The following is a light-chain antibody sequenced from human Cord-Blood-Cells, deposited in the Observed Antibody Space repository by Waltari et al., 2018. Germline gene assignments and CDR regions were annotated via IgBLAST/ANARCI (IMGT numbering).Light chain of an antibody. J-gene: IGKJ1*01. V-gene: IGKV1-6*01. CDR1: QGIRND. CDR3: QQSYSTPPWT. CDR2: AAS. Sequence: AIQMTQSPSSLSASVGDRVTITCRASQGIRNDLGWYQQKPGKAPKLLIYAASSLQSGVPSRFSGSGSGTDFTLTISSLQPEDFATYYCQQSYSTPPWTFGQGTKVEIK.